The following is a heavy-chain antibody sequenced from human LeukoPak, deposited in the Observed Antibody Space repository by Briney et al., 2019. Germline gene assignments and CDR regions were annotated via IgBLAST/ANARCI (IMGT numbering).Heavy chain of an antibody. CDR2: INHSGST. D-gene: IGHD3-22*01. Sequence: SETLSLTCAVYGGSFSGYYWSWIRQPPGKGLEWIGEINHSGSTNYNPSLKSRVTISVDTSKNQFSLKLSSVTAADTAVYYCASILDDSSGYYFTDYWGQGTLVTVSS. CDR3: ASILDDSSGYYFTDY. CDR1: GGSFSGYY. J-gene: IGHJ4*02. V-gene: IGHV4-34*01.